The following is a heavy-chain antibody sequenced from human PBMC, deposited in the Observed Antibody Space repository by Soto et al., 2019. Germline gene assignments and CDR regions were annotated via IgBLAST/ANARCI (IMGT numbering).Heavy chain of an antibody. J-gene: IGHJ3*02. CDR3: AREQISPGYSYGNDAFDI. CDR1: GFTFSSYG. D-gene: IGHD5-18*01. Sequence: PGGSLRLSCAASGFTFSSYGMHWVRQAPGKGLEWVAVIWYDGSNKYYADSVKGRFTISRDNSKNTLYLQMNSLRAEDTAVYYCAREQISPGYSYGNDAFDIWGQGTMVTVS. V-gene: IGHV3-33*01. CDR2: IWYDGSNK.